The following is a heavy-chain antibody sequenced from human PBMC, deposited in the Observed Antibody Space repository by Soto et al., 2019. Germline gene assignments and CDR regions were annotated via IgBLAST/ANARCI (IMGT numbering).Heavy chain of an antibody. CDR1: GGSFSGYY. CDR2: INHSGST. D-gene: IGHD3-10*01. Sequence: QVQLQQWGAGLLKPSETLSLTCAVYGGSFSGYYWSWIRQPPGKGLEWIGEINHSGSTNYNPSLKRRVTISVDTSKNQFSLKLSSVTAADTAVYYCARRGGLWFGERYFDYWGQGTLVTVSS. CDR3: ARRGGLWFGERYFDY. V-gene: IGHV4-34*01. J-gene: IGHJ4*02.